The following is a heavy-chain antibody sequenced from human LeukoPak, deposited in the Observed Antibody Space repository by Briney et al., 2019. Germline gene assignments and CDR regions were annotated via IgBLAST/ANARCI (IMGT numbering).Heavy chain of an antibody. V-gene: IGHV3-21*01. CDR3: ARVSTTSSESDY. CDR1: GFTLSGYS. CDR2: ICSRSCYI. Sequence: GGSLRLSCAASGFTLSGYSMNWVRQAPGKGLEWVSSICSRSCYIFYADSVKGRFTISRDNAKNSLYLQINSLGAEDRAVYYCARVSTTSSESDYWGQGTLVTVSS. D-gene: IGHD2-2*01. J-gene: IGHJ4*02.